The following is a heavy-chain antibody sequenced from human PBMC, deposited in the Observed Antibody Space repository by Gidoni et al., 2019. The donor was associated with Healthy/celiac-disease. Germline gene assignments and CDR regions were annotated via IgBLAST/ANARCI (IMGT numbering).Heavy chain of an antibody. CDR3: ARGSKNYYDSSGYYGTLDY. V-gene: IGHV1-69*01. J-gene: IGHJ4*02. Sequence: QVQLVQSGAEVKKPGSSVKVSCKASGGTFSSYAISWVRQAPGQGLEWMGGIIPIFGTANYAQKFQGRVTITADESTSTAYMELSSLRSEDTAVYYCARGSKNYYDSSGYYGTLDYWGQGTLVTVSS. CDR2: IIPIFGTA. CDR1: GGTFSSYA. D-gene: IGHD3-22*01.